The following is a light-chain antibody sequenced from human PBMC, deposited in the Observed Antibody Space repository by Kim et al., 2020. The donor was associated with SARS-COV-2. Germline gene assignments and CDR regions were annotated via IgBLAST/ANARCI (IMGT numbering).Light chain of an antibody. V-gene: IGKV3-11*01. CDR3: QQRDNWPIT. J-gene: IGKJ5*01. CDR2: DTS. Sequence: CSPGERATLSRRANQSVSGHLAWYQQIPGQAPRLLIYDTSYRATGIPARFSGSGSGTDFTLTISSLEPEDFAVYYCQQRDNWPITFGQGTRLEIK. CDR1: QSVSGH.